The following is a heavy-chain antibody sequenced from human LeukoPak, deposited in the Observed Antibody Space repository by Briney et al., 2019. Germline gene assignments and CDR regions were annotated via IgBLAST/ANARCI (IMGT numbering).Heavy chain of an antibody. Sequence: PGGSLRLSCAASGFTFSSYAMSWVRQAPGKGLEWVSAISGSGGSTYYADSVKGRFTISRDNSKNTLYLQMNSLRAEDTAVYYCAKDARPPRFGVVKDDMDVWGKGTTVTVSS. D-gene: IGHD3-3*01. CDR1: GFTFSSYA. V-gene: IGHV3-23*01. CDR2: ISGSGGST. CDR3: AKDARPPRFGVVKDDMDV. J-gene: IGHJ6*03.